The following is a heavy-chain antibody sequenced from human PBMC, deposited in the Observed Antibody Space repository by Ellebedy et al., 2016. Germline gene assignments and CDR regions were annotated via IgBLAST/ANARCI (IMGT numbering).Heavy chain of an antibody. CDR2: ISTDGSST. Sequence: GESLKISXAVSGFTFSSHWMHWVRQAPGKGLVWVSRISTDGSSTNYADSVKGRFTISRDNSKNTLYLQIDSLRAEDTAVYYCAKSRDGHFHGLHWGQGTLVTVSS. D-gene: IGHD5-24*01. CDR1: GFTFSSHW. J-gene: IGHJ4*02. CDR3: AKSRDGHFHGLH. V-gene: IGHV3-74*01.